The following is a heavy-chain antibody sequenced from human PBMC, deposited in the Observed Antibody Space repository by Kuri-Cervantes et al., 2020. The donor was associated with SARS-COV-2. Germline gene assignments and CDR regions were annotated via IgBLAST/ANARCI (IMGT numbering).Heavy chain of an antibody. Sequence: GSLRLSCAVYGGSFSGYYWSWIRQPPGKGLEWIGEINHSGSTNYNPSLRSRVTISVDTSKNQFSLKLSSVTAADTAVYYCARERRGYSYGPWFDPWGQGTLVTVSS. D-gene: IGHD5-18*01. CDR2: INHSGST. J-gene: IGHJ5*02. CDR1: GGSFSGYY. V-gene: IGHV4-34*01. CDR3: ARERRGYSYGPWFDP.